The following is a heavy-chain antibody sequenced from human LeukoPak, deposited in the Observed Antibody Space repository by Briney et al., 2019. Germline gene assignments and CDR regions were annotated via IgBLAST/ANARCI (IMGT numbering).Heavy chain of an antibody. V-gene: IGHV4-59*01. CDR3: ARDYGDIPPDWYYDL. Sequence: SETPSLTCTVSGGSISSSYWSWIRQPPGKGLEWIGYIYYTGSTTYNPSLKSRVTISVDTSKNQFSLKLRSVTAADTAVYYCARDYGDIPPDWYYDLWGRGTLVTVSS. CDR2: IYYTGST. CDR1: GGSISSSY. J-gene: IGHJ2*01. D-gene: IGHD4-17*01.